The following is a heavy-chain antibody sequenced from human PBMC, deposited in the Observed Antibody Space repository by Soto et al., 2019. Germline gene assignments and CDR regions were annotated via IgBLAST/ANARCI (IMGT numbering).Heavy chain of an antibody. Sequence: GASVKVSCKASGYTFTSYGISWVRQAPGQGLEWMGWISAYNGNTNYAQKLQGRVTMTTDASTSTAYMELRSLRSDDTAVYYCARSVLPSDFWSGYYYYYGMDVWGQGTTVTVSS. CDR1: GYTFTSYG. CDR3: ARSVLPSDFWSGYYYYYGMDV. J-gene: IGHJ6*02. V-gene: IGHV1-18*04. CDR2: ISAYNGNT. D-gene: IGHD3-3*01.